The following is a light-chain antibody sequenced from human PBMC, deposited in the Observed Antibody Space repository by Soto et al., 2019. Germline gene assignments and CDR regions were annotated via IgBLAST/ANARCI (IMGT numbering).Light chain of an antibody. CDR1: QRISSY. Sequence: DIQMTQSPSSLSASVGDRVTITCRASQRISSYVNWHQQKPGKAPNLLIYAASSLQSGVPSRFSGSGSGTDFTLTISSLQPEDFATYSCQQSYSTPRTFGQGTKVDVK. CDR2: AAS. CDR3: QQSYSTPRT. J-gene: IGKJ1*01. V-gene: IGKV1-39*01.